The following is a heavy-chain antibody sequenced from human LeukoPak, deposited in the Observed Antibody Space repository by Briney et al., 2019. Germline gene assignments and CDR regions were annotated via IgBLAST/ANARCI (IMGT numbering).Heavy chain of an antibody. J-gene: IGHJ4*02. CDR3: ARGDFDWLGDY. CDR1: GFTFSSNY. D-gene: IGHD3-9*01. Sequence: GGSLRLSCAASGFTFSSNYMSWVRQAPGKGLEWVSVIYSGGSTYYADSVKGRFTISRDNSKNTLYLQMNSLRAEDTAVYYCARGDFDWLGDYWGQGTLVTVSS. CDR2: IYSGGST. V-gene: IGHV3-66*01.